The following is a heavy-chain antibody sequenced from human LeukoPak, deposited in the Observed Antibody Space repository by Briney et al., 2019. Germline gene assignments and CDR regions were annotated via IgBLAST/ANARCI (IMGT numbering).Heavy chain of an antibody. Sequence: GASVKVSCKASGYTFTTYAMSWVRQAPGQGLEWMGWVNTNTGNPTYAQGFTGRFVFSLDTSVSTAYLQISSLKAEDTAVYYCARRGEWYGEVAFDIWGQGTMVTVSS. V-gene: IGHV7-4-1*02. J-gene: IGHJ3*02. CDR3: ARRGEWYGEVAFDI. CDR1: GYTFTTYA. D-gene: IGHD3-3*01. CDR2: VNTNTGNP.